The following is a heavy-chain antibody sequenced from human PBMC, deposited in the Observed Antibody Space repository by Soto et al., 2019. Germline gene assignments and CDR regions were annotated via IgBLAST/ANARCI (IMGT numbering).Heavy chain of an antibody. D-gene: IGHD3-22*01. CDR2: IYSGGST. V-gene: IGHV3-53*02. CDR3: ARGGYYDSSGYPRMYYFDY. Sequence: EVQLVETGGGLIQPGGSLSLSCAASGFTVSSNYMSWVRQAPGKGLEWVSVIYSGGSTYYADSVKGRFTISRDNSKNTLYLQMNSLRAEDTAVYYCARGGYYDSSGYPRMYYFDYWGQGTLVTVSS. J-gene: IGHJ4*02. CDR1: GFTVSSNY.